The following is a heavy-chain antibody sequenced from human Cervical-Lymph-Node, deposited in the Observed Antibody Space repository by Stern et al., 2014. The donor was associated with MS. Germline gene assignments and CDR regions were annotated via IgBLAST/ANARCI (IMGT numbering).Heavy chain of an antibody. CDR1: GYSFTANW. CDR2: IYPGDSDT. CDR3: ARDYGDYAFDY. Sequence: EVQLVESGAEVKKPGESLKISCKGSGYSFTANWIAWVRQMPGKGLEWMGIIYPGDSDTRSSPSCQGQVTISADKSISTAYLQWSSLKASDTAMYYCARDYGDYAFDYWGQGTLVTVSS. V-gene: IGHV5-51*01. J-gene: IGHJ4*02. D-gene: IGHD4-17*01.